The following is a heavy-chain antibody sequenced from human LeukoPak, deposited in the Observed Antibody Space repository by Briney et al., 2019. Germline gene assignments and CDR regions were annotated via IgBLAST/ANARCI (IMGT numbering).Heavy chain of an antibody. CDR3: AKAAYCTSTSCHFSGYAQRPLDS. CDR1: GSTFNTYG. Sequence: GGSLRLSCVASGSTFNTYGIHWVRQAPGKGLEWVAGISSDGSSKDYADSVKGRFTISRDNSKNTLYLQMNSLRAEDTAVYYCAKAAYCTSTSCHFSGYAQRPLDSWGQGTLVTVSS. J-gene: IGHJ4*02. CDR2: ISSDGSSK. V-gene: IGHV3-30*18. D-gene: IGHD2-2*01.